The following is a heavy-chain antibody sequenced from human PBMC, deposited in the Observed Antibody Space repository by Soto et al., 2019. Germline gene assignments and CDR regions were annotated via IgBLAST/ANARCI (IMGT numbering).Heavy chain of an antibody. CDR3: AREMIAAAGNGNYYYGMDV. V-gene: IGHV3-33*01. Sequence: GGSLRLSSAASGFTFGSYGVHWVRQAPGKGLEWVAVIWYDGSNKYYADSVKGRFTISRDNSKNTLYLQMNSLRAEDTAVYYCAREMIAAAGNGNYYYGMDVWGQGTTVTVSS. CDR2: IWYDGSNK. J-gene: IGHJ6*02. D-gene: IGHD6-13*01. CDR1: GFTFGSYG.